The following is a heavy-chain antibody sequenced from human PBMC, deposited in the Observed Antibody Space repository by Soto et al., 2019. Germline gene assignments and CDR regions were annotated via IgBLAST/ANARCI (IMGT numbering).Heavy chain of an antibody. D-gene: IGHD1-26*01. J-gene: IGHJ3*02. CDR3: AKEFQWELHAFDI. Sequence: GGSLRLSCAASGFTFSTYGMHWVRQAPGKGLERVAVMGNDGITTFYADSVKGRFTIPRDNSKNTLFLQMNSLRADDTAVYYCAKEFQWELHAFDIWGQGTMVTVSS. CDR2: MGNDGITT. CDR1: GFTFSTYG. V-gene: IGHV3-30*02.